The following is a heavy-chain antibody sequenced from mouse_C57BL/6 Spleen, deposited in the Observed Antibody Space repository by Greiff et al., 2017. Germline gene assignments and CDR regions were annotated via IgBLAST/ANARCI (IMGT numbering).Heavy chain of an antibody. D-gene: IGHD2-4*01. CDR2: IWRGGST. Sequence: VQLQQSGPGLVQPSQSLSITCTVSGFSLTSYGVHWVRQSPGKGLEWLGVIWRGGSTDYNAAFMSRLSITKDNSKSQVFFKMNSLQPDDTAIYYCAKKDDYALYAMDYWGQGTSVTVSS. J-gene: IGHJ4*01. CDR1: GFSLTSYG. V-gene: IGHV2-5*01. CDR3: AKKDDYALYAMDY.